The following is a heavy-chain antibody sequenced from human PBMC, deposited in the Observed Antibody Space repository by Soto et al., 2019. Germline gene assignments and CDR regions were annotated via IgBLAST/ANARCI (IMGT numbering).Heavy chain of an antibody. CDR2: INHSGST. J-gene: IGHJ5*02. CDR1: GGSISSYS. CDR3: ARGRGWYQLLSRNWFDP. Sequence: SETLSLTCTVSGGSISSYSWTWIRQPPGKGLEWIGEINHSGSTYYNPSLKSRVTISVDTSKNQFSLKLSSVTAADTAVYYCARGRGWYQLLSRNWFDPWGQGTLVTVSS. D-gene: IGHD2-2*01. V-gene: IGHV4-34*01.